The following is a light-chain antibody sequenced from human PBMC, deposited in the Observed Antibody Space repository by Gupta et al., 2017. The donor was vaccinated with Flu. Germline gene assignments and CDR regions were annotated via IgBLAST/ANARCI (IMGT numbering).Light chain of an antibody. CDR3: QHQSSSPCS. V-gene: IGKV3-20*01. Sequence: IVFTRSPATLSLSPGERATLSCRASQSVRSRYLAWYQQKPGQAPRLLIYGASSRATGIPDRFSGSGSGTEFTLTISRREPEDFAVYYCQHQSSSPCSFGQGTKVDIK. CDR2: GAS. J-gene: IGKJ1*01. CDR1: QSVRSRY.